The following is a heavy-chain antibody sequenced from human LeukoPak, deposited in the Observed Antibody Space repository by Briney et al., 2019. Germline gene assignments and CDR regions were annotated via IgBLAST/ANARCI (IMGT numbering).Heavy chain of an antibody. V-gene: IGHV5-51*01. Sequence: NHGESLKISCKGSGYSFTSYWIGWVRQMPGKGLEWMGIIYPGDSDTRYSPSFQGQVTISADKSISTAYLQWSSLKASDTAMYYCARGAQPTYYYDSSGYLFDYWGQGTLVTVSS. D-gene: IGHD3-22*01. CDR2: IYPGDSDT. CDR1: GYSFTSYW. CDR3: ARGAQPTYYYDSSGYLFDY. J-gene: IGHJ4*02.